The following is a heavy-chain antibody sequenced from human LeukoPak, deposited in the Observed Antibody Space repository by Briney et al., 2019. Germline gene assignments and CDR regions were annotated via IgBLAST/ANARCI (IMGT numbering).Heavy chain of an antibody. Sequence: PGGSLRLSCAASGFTFSSYGMQWVRQAPGKGLEWVAVIWYDGSNKYYADSVKGRFTISRDNSKNTLYLQMNSLRAEDTAVYYFALGGYSSGWYYFDYCSQGTLVTVSS. D-gene: IGHD6-19*01. CDR3: ALGGYSSGWYYFDY. CDR1: GFTFSSYG. CDR2: IWYDGSNK. V-gene: IGHV3-33*01. J-gene: IGHJ4*02.